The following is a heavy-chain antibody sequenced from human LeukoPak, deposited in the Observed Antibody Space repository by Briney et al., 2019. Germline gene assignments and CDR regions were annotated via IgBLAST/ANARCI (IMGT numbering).Heavy chain of an antibody. CDR2: ISAYNGNT. CDR1: GYTFTSYG. Sequence: ASVKVSCKASGYTFTSYGISWVRQAPGQGLEWMGWISAYNGNTNYAQKLQGRVTMTTDTSTSTAYMELRSLRSDDTAVYYCARVKRCPLLCSPFLGPFDIWGQGTMVTVSS. V-gene: IGHV1-18*01. CDR3: ARVKRCPLLCSPFLGPFDI. D-gene: IGHD3-10*01. J-gene: IGHJ3*02.